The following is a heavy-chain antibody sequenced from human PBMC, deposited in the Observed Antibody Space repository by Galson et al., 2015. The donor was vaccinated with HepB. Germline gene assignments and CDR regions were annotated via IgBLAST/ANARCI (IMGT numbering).Heavy chain of an antibody. CDR2: ISYDGSNK. CDR3: AKEDMIVGGYYYYYYGMDV. CDR1: GFTFSSYG. V-gene: IGHV3-30*18. D-gene: IGHD3-22*01. J-gene: IGHJ6*02. Sequence: SLRLSCAASGFTFSSYGMHWVRQAPGKGLEWVAVISYDGSNKYYADSVKGRFTISRDNSKNTLYLQMNSLRAEDTAVYYCAKEDMIVGGYYYYYYGMDVWGQGTTVTVSS.